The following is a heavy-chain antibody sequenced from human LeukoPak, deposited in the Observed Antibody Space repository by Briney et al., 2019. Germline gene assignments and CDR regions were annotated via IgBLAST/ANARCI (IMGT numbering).Heavy chain of an antibody. CDR1: GGTFSSYA. V-gene: IGHV1-2*02. Sequence: ASVKVSCKASGGTFSSYAISRVRQAPGQGLEWMGWINPNSGGTNYAQKFQGRVTMTRDTSISTAYMELSRLRSDDTAVYYCAREGGGSYYDSSGYSNWFDPWGQGTPVTVSS. D-gene: IGHD3-22*01. CDR2: INPNSGGT. CDR3: AREGGGSYYDSSGYSNWFDP. J-gene: IGHJ5*02.